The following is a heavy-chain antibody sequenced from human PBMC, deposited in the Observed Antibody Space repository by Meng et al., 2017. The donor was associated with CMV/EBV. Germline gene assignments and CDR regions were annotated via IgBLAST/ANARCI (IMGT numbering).Heavy chain of an antibody. D-gene: IGHD3-22*01. Sequence: SVKVSCKASGGTFSSYAISWVRQAPGQGLEWMGGIIPICGTANYAQEFQGRVTITTDESTSTAYMELSSLRSEDTAVYYCARGGFRNYYDSSGYTKDAFDIWGQGTMVTVSS. V-gene: IGHV1-69*05. CDR1: GGTFSSYA. CDR3: ARGGFRNYYDSSGYTKDAFDI. J-gene: IGHJ3*02. CDR2: IIPICGTA.